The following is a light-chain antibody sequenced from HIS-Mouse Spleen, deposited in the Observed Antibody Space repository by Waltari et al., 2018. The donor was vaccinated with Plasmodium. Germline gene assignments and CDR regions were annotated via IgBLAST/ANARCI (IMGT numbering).Light chain of an antibody. CDR2: DAS. CDR3: QQRSNWPRVLT. V-gene: IGKV3-11*01. Sequence: EIVLTQSPATLSLSPGERATLSCRASQSVSSYLAWYQQKPGQAPRLLIYDASNRATGIPARFSVSGSGTDFTLTFSSLEPEDFAVYYCQQRSNWPRVLTFGGGTKVEIK. J-gene: IGKJ4*01. CDR1: QSVSSY.